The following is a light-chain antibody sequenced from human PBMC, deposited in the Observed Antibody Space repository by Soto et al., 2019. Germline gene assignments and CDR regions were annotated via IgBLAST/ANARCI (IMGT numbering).Light chain of an antibody. CDR1: QGIRNY. CDR3: QKYNGVPLT. Sequence: QMTQSPSSLSASVGDRVPITCRASQGIRNYLAWYQQKPGKVPKVLIYAASTLQSGVPSRFSGSGSGTDFTLTISSLQPEDVATYYCQKYNGVPLTFGGGTKVDI. V-gene: IGKV1-27*01. CDR2: AAS. J-gene: IGKJ4*01.